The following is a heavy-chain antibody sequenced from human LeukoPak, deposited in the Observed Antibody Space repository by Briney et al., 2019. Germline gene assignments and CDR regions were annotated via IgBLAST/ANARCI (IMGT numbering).Heavy chain of an antibody. Sequence: SETLSLTCTVSGGPIIRNSYYWGWIRQSPGKGLEWVAIFYYSGTTFKNPSLKSRVTISVDPSQNQFSLNLKSVTAADTAVYFCAKGRSPKAPFDCWGQGTLVTVSS. CDR1: GGPIIRNSYY. CDR3: AKGRSPKAPFDC. J-gene: IGHJ4*02. V-gene: IGHV4-39*01. CDR2: FYYSGTT.